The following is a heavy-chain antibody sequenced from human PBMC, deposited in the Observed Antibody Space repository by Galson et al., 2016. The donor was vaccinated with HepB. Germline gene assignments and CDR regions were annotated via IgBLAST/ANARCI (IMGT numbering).Heavy chain of an antibody. D-gene: IGHD3-10*01. Sequence: SLRLSCAASGFSFSSYTMGWVRQAPGKGLEWVSDVNQSGDRTSYADSVKGRFAISRDNSMNTLSLQMSSLRAEDTALYYCAKPMIHGSSYDYWGQGTLVTVSS. J-gene: IGHJ4*02. V-gene: IGHV3-23*01. CDR2: VNQSGDRT. CDR3: AKPMIHGSSYDY. CDR1: GFSFSSYT.